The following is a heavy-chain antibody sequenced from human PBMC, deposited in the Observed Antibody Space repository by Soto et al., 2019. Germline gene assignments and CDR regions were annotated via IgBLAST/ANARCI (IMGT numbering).Heavy chain of an antibody. CDR2: ISAYNGNT. V-gene: IGHV1-18*01. Sequence: ASVKVSWKASGYTFTSYGISWVRQAPGQGLEWMGWISAYNGNTNYAQKLQGRVTMTTDTSTSTAYMELRSLRSDDTAVYYCARSGTAMVADAFDIWGQGTMVTVSS. CDR1: GYTFTSYG. CDR3: ARSGTAMVADAFDI. D-gene: IGHD5-18*01. J-gene: IGHJ3*02.